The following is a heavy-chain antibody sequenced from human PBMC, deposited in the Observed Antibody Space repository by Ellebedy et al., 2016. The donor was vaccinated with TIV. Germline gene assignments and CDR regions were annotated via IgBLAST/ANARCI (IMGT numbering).Heavy chain of an antibody. Sequence: ASVKVSCKASGFTFTSSAVQWVRQARGQRLEWIGWIVVGSGNTNYAQKFQERVTITRDMSTSTAYMELSSLRSEDTAVYYCASTRIAAAGYLYYYYGMDVWGQGTTVTVSS. CDR1: GFTFTSSA. CDR3: ASTRIAAAGYLYYYYGMDV. J-gene: IGHJ6*02. V-gene: IGHV1-58*01. D-gene: IGHD6-13*01. CDR2: IVVGSGNT.